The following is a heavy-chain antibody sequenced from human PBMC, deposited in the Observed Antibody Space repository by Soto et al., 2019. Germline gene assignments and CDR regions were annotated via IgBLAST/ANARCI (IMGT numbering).Heavy chain of an antibody. J-gene: IGHJ5*02. Sequence: QDQLVQYGGEVEKPGASVKVSCKASGYTFTRYGISWVRQAPGQGLEWKGWISADTGTRFYVQKFQGRVTITTDMATTKAYMELGSLRSDETAVYYCARTTVDTSMVSWLDPWVQGTQVTVSA. V-gene: IGHV1-18*01. CDR3: ARTTVDTSMVSWLDP. CDR1: GYTFTRYG. D-gene: IGHD2-21*01. CDR2: ISADTGTR.